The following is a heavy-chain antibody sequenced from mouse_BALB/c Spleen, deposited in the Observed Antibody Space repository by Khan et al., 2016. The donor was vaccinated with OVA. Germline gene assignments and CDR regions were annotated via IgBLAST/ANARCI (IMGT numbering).Heavy chain of an antibody. D-gene: IGHD2-14*01. J-gene: IGHJ3*01. Sequence: QVQLQQSGAELARPGASVKMSCKVSGYTFTSYTIYWIKLRPGQGLEWIGYINPSNGYTNYNQKFKDKATLTADKSSTTAYMQLSSLTSDDSAVYYCGRDGAYHRNDGWIAYWGQGTLVTVSA. V-gene: IGHV1-4*01. CDR1: GYTFTSYT. CDR3: GRDGAYHRNDGWIAY. CDR2: INPSNGYT.